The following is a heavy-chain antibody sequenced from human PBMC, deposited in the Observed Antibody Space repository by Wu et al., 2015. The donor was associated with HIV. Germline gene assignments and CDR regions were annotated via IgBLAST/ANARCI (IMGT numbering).Heavy chain of an antibody. D-gene: IGHD6-19*01. V-gene: IGHV1-2*02. CDR3: ARQAIAVVGDYRFSVWFDHV. Sequence: QVQLVQSGAEVKKPGASVKVSCKASGYNFVDNNLHWLRQGPGQGLEWLGWINPDTGSANYAQMFQGRVTMTTDTAVRTAYLELNSLTSDDSALYYCARQAIAVVGDYRFSVWFDHVGARDRGSSSHQ. J-gene: IGHJ5*02. CDR1: GYNFVDNN. CDR2: INPDTGSA.